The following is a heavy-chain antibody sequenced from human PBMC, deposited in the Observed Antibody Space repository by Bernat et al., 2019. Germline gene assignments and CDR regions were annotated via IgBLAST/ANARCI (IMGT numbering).Heavy chain of an antibody. J-gene: IGHJ3*02. V-gene: IGHV3-15*07. CDR2: IKSKTDGGTT. CDR1: GFSFSNAY. D-gene: IGHD6-19*01. Sequence: EVQLVESGGGVVEPGGSLRLSCAASGFSFSNAYMNWVRQAPVKGREWVGSIKSKTDGGTTDYTASVQDKFSISRDESKTTLYLQMNSLKTEDTAVYYCTTDRMHTSAWSEAFDIWGQGTMVTVSS. CDR3: TTDRMHTSAWSEAFDI.